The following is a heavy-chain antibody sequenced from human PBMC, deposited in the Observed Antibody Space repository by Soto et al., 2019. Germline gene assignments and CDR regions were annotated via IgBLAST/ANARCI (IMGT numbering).Heavy chain of an antibody. V-gene: IGHV3-53*01. CDR3: ARGVSIAAAGSAFGY. CDR1: GFTVSSNY. D-gene: IGHD6-13*01. CDR2: VYSGGST. J-gene: IGHJ4*02. Sequence: GGSLRLSCAASGFTVSSNYMSWVRQAPGKGLEWVSVVYSGGSTYYAGSVKGRFTISRDNSRNTLYLQMNSLRAEDTAVYYCARGVSIAAAGSAFGYWGQGTLVTVSS.